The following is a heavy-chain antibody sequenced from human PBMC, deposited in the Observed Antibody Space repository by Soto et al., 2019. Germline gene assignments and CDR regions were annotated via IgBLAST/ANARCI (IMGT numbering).Heavy chain of an antibody. D-gene: IGHD3-10*01. V-gene: IGHV4-59*01. Sequence: SETLSLTCTVSGGSISSYYWSWIRQPPGKGLEWIGYIYYSGSTNYNPSLKSRVTISVDTSKNQFSLKLSSVTAADTAVYYCARDVGKAMVRGREYYFDYWGQGTLVTVSS. J-gene: IGHJ4*02. CDR3: ARDVGKAMVRGREYYFDY. CDR2: IYYSGST. CDR1: GGSISSYY.